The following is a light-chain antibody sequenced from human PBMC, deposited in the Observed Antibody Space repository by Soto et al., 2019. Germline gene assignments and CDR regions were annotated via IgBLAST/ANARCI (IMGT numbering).Light chain of an antibody. CDR3: QQDLRPPLT. CDR1: QAIRND. J-gene: IGKJ3*01. CDR2: AAS. V-gene: IGKV1-6*01. Sequence: AIQMTQSPSSLSASVGDRVTITCRASQAIRNDLGWYQQKPGKAPGLLIYAASTLQSGVPSRFSASGSGTDFTLTISSLQPEDFATYYCQQDLRPPLTFGPGTKVDIK.